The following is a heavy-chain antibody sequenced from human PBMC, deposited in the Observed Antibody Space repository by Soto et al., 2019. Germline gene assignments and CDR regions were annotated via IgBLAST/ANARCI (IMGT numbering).Heavy chain of an antibody. V-gene: IGHV1-46*01. Sequence: ASVKVSFKASGYTFTSYYMHWVRQAPGQGLEWMGIINPSGGSTSYAQKFQSRVTMTRDTSTSTAYMELSSLRSEDTAVYYCARGPGYDILTGYSYYYYYMDVWGKGTTVTVAS. D-gene: IGHD3-9*01. CDR2: INPSGGST. CDR1: GYTFTSYY. J-gene: IGHJ6*03. CDR3: ARGPGYDILTGYSYYYYYMDV.